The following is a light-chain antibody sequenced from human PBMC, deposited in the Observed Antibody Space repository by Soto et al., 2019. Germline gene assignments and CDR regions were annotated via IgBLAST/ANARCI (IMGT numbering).Light chain of an antibody. V-gene: IGLV2-23*03. CDR3: CSYARSRTVVI. CDR2: EGI. CDR1: SSDVGSYIL. Sequence: QSVLTQPASVSGSPGQSITISCTATSSDVGSYILVSWFQQHPGKAPKLIIYEGIKRPSGVSNRFSGSKSSNTASLTISGLQAEDEADYYCCSYARSRTVVIFGGGTKVTVL. J-gene: IGLJ2*01.